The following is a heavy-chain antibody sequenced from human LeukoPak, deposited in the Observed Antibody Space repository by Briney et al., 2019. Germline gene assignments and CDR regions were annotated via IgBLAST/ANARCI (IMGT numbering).Heavy chain of an antibody. Sequence: SVKVSCKASGGTFSSYAISWVRQAPGQGLEWMGGIIPIFGTANYAQKFQGRVAITADESTSTAYMELSSLRSEDTAVYYCARDHFDILTGYYGWFDPWGQGTLVTVSS. CDR2: IIPIFGTA. V-gene: IGHV1-69*13. CDR3: ARDHFDILTGYYGWFDP. CDR1: GGTFSSYA. J-gene: IGHJ5*02. D-gene: IGHD3-9*01.